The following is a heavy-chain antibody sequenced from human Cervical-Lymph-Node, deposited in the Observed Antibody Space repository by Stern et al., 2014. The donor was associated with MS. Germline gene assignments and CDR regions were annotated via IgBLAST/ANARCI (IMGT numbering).Heavy chain of an antibody. D-gene: IGHD4-11*01. CDR1: GFTFSSYG. V-gene: IGHV3-33*01. CDR2: IWYDGSNK. CDR3: ARDQAVTTSTWFDP. J-gene: IGHJ5*02. Sequence: VQLVESGGGVVQPGRSLRLSCAASGFTFSSYGMHWVRQAPGKGLEWVAVIWYDGSNKYYAASVKGRFPISRDNSKNPLYLQMNSLRAEDTAVYYCARDQAVTTSTWFDPWGQGTLVTVSS.